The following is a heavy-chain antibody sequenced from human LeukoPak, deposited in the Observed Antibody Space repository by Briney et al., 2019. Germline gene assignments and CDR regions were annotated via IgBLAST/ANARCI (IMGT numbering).Heavy chain of an antibody. V-gene: IGHV3-30-3*01. J-gene: IGHJ5*02. D-gene: IGHD3-16*01. CDR3: AKDRGADGGGNWFDP. CDR2: ISYDGSNK. CDR1: GFTFSSYA. Sequence: QPGRSLRLSCAASGFTFSSYAMHWVRQAPGKGLEWVAVISYDGSNKYYADSVKGRFTISRDNSKNTLYLQMNSLRAEDTAVYYCAKDRGADGGGNWFDPWGQGTLVTVSS.